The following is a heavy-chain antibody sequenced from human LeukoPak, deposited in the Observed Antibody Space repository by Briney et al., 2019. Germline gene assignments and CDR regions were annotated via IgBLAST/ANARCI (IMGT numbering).Heavy chain of an antibody. CDR3: ARDQQQLASQNDV. D-gene: IGHD6-13*01. CDR2: ISSSSSYI. J-gene: IGHJ6*02. Sequence: GGSLRLYRAASGFTFSSYSMNWVRQAPGKGLEWVSSISSSSSYIYYADSVKGRFTISRDNAKNSLYLQMNSLRAEDTAVYYCARDQQQLASQNDVWGHGTTVTVSS. CDR1: GFTFSSYS. V-gene: IGHV3-21*01.